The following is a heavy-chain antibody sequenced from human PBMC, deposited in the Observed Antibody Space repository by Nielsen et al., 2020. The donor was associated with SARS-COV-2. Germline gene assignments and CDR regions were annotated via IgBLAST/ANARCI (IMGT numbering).Heavy chain of an antibody. D-gene: IGHD2-15*01. Sequence: GGSLRLSCSASGFTFSSYAMHWVRQAPGKGLEYVSVISSNGASTYYADSVKGRFTISRDNSKNTLYLQMNSLRAEDTAIYYCAKEGLFGGYFDFWGQGTLVTVSS. CDR1: GFTFSSYA. V-gene: IGHV3-64*04. J-gene: IGHJ4*02. CDR3: AKEGLFGGYFDF. CDR2: ISSNGAST.